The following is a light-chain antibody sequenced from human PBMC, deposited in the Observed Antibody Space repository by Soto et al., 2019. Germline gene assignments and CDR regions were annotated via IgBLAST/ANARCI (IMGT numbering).Light chain of an antibody. CDR1: QSVSSN. Sequence: EIVMTQSPATLSVSPGERATLSCRASQSVSSNLAWYQQKPGQAPRLLIYGASTRATGIPARFSGSGSGTEFTLTSSFLQSEDFAVYSCQQYNNWPPRAWTFGQVTKVEIK. CDR3: QQYNNWPPRAWT. V-gene: IGKV3-15*01. CDR2: GAS. J-gene: IGKJ1*01.